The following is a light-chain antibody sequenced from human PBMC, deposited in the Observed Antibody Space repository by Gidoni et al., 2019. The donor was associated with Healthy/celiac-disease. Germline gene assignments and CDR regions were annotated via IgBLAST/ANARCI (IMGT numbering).Light chain of an antibody. CDR3: QQYGSSPPSYT. CDR2: GAS. Sequence: VLTQSPGTLSLAPGERATLSCRASQSVSSSYLAWYQQKPGQAPRLLIYGASSRATGIPDRFSGSGSGTDFTLTISRLEPEDFAVYYCQQYGSSPPSYTFGQGTKLEIK. J-gene: IGKJ2*01. V-gene: IGKV3-20*01. CDR1: QSVSSSY.